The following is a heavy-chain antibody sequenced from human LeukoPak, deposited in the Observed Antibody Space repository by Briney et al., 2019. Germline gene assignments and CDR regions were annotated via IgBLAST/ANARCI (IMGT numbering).Heavy chain of an antibody. V-gene: IGHV4-34*01. J-gene: IGHJ4*02. CDR1: GGSFSGYY. D-gene: IGHD4-11*01. Sequence: PSETLSLTCAVYGGSFSGYYWSWIRQPPGKGLEWIGEINHSGSTNYNPSLKSRVTISVDTSKNQFSLKLSSVTAADTAVYYCARRLLRSMTNLDYWGQGTLVTVSS. CDR2: INHSGST. CDR3: ARRLLRSMTNLDY.